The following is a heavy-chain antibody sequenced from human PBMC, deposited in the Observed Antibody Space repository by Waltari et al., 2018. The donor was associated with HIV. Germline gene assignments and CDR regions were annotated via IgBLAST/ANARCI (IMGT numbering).Heavy chain of an antibody. CDR1: GASISAPNC. D-gene: IGHD1-26*01. Sequence: QVQLQESGPGLVKPSGTLSLTCAVSGASISAPNCWSWVRQSPGKGLEWVGEMSHSGDTNYNPSLESRVTISIDESANHLSLKVTSVTAADTAIYYLAGGPTPGGSYRYLDRNWFDPWGQGTLVTVSS. J-gene: IGHJ5*02. V-gene: IGHV4-4*02. CDR2: MSHSGDT. CDR3: AGGPTPGGSYRYLDRNWFDP.